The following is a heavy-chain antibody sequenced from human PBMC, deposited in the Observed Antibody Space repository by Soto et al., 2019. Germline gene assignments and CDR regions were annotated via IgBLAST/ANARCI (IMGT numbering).Heavy chain of an antibody. D-gene: IGHD3-3*01. CDR1: GYTFTSYG. Sequence: QVQLVQSGAEVKKPGASVKVSCKASGYTFTSYGISWVRQAPGQGLEWMGWIGAYNGNTNYAQKLQGRVTMTTDTSTSTAYMELRSLRSDDTAVYYCARVPPEHYDFWSGYYRYNWFDPWGQGTLVTVSS. CDR3: ARVPPEHYDFWSGYYRYNWFDP. CDR2: IGAYNGNT. J-gene: IGHJ5*02. V-gene: IGHV1-18*01.